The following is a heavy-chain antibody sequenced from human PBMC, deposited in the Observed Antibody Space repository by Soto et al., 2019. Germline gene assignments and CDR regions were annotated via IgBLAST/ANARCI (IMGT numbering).Heavy chain of an antibody. CDR3: ARAVDIVATISYYYYGMDV. V-gene: IGHV4-39*01. Sequence: SETLSLTCTVSGGSISSSSYYWGWIRQPPGKGLEWIGSIYYSGSTYYNPSLKSRVTISVDTSKNQFSLKLSSVTAADTAVYYCARAVDIVATISYYYYGMDVWGQGNTVTVSS. CDR2: IYYSGST. D-gene: IGHD5-12*01. J-gene: IGHJ6*02. CDR1: GGSISSSSYY.